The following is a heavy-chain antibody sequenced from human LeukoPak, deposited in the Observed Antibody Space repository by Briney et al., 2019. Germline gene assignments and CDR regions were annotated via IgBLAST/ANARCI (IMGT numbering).Heavy chain of an antibody. CDR2: STPIFVTR. D-gene: IGHD3-3*01. J-gene: IGHJ5*02. V-gene: IGHV1-69*05. Sequence: ASVKVSCKASGGTFSTYAISWVRQAPGQGLEWMEGSTPIFVTRNNEQRFQGRVTITTDETTSTAYMELTSLRSEDTAVYYCAGAGVGQTVVVEGDDFWSGYPSWFDPWGQGTLVTVSS. CDR1: GGTFSTYA. CDR3: AGAGVGQTVVVEGDDFWSGYPSWFDP.